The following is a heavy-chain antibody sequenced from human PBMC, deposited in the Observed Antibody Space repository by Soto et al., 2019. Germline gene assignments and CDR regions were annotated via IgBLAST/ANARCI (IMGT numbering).Heavy chain of an antibody. Sequence: PSETLSLTCIVSGGAISNYFWSWIRQPPGKGPEWLGYINYNGNTNYNPSLKNRATMSIDTSKREFSLKLRSVTATDTAVYFCARVRDGIEAPGRIQYFDNWGQGTLVTISS. CDR2: INYNGNT. CDR1: GGAISNYF. V-gene: IGHV4-59*01. D-gene: IGHD2-15*01. CDR3: ARVRDGIEAPGRIQYFDN. J-gene: IGHJ4*02.